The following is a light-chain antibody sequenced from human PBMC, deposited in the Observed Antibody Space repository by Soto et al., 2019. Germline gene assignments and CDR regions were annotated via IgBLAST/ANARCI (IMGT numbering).Light chain of an antibody. V-gene: IGLV1-40*01. Sequence: SVGTQPRSVSGYPWQGVTISCSGTSSSIGAGYEVHWYHQLPGTAPKLVVSGNGNRPSGVPDRLSASKSGTSASLAITGLQAEDEGHYYCQSYAKRLTAYVFGTGTKVTVL. CDR2: GNG. CDR1: SSSIGAGYE. CDR3: QSYAKRLTAYV. J-gene: IGLJ1*01.